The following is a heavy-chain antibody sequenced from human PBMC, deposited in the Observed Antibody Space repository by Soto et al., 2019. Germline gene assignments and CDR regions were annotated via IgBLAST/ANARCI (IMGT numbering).Heavy chain of an antibody. CDR2: IHSSGSI. CDR1: GGSISSDDYY. D-gene: IGHD3-22*01. Sequence: TSETLSLTCTVSGGSISSDDYYWSWIRQAPGRGLEWIGYIHSSGSIYYNPSLKSRATMSIDTAGNQFSLKVSSVAVADTAVYYCARDLDGLHDDTSGPFPRPGWGQGTLVTVSS. J-gene: IGHJ1*01. CDR3: ARDLDGLHDDTSGPFPRPG. V-gene: IGHV4-30-4*01.